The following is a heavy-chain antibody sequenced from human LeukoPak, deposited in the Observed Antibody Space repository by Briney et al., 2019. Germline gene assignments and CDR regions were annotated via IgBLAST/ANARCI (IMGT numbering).Heavy chain of an antibody. V-gene: IGHV3-23*01. J-gene: IGHJ4*02. Sequence: GGSLRLSCAASGFTFSSYAMSWVRQAPGKGLEWVSDISGSGGSTYYADSVKGRFTISRDNSKNTLFLQMNSLRAEDTAVYYCAKDHRYCSSTSCFGIFDYWGQGTLVTVSS. CDR3: AKDHRYCSSTSCFGIFDY. CDR2: ISGSGGST. CDR1: GFTFSSYA. D-gene: IGHD2-2*01.